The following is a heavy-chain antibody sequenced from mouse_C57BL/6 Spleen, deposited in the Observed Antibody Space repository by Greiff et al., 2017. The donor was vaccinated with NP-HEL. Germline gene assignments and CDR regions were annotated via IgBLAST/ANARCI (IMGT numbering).Heavy chain of an antibody. V-gene: IGHV1-81*01. D-gene: IGHD1-1*02. CDR3: ARMVGTRVSVPYFDY. CDR2: IYPRSGNT. J-gene: IGHJ2*01. Sequence: QVQLQQSGAELARPGASVKLSCKASGYTFTSYGISWVKQRTGQGLEWIGEIYPRSGNTYYNEKFKGKATLTADKSSSTAYMELRSLTSEDSAVYFCARMVGTRVSVPYFDYWGQGTTLTVSS. CDR1: GYTFTSYG.